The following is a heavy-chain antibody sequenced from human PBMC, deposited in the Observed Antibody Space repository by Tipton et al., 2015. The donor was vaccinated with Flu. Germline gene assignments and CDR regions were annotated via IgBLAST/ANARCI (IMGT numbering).Heavy chain of an antibody. D-gene: IGHD1-26*01. CDR2: INHSGST. V-gene: IGHV4-34*01. CDR3: ARGPESIVGATGGWFDP. Sequence: LRLSCAVYGGSFSGYYWSWIRQPPGKGLEWIGEINHSGSTNYNPSLKSRVTISVDTSKNQFSLKLSSVTAADTAVYYCARGPESIVGATGGWFDPWGQGNLVTVSS. CDR1: GGSFSGYY. J-gene: IGHJ5*02.